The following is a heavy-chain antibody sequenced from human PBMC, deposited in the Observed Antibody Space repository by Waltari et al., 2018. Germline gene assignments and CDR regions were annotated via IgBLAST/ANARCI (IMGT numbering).Heavy chain of an antibody. D-gene: IGHD6-6*01. Sequence: EVQLVESGGGLVQPGRSLRLSCAASGFTFDDYAMHWVRQAPGKGLEWVSGISWNSGSIGYADAVKGRFTISRDNAKNSLYLQMNSLRAEDTALYYCAKRQGSSGFDYWGQGTLVTVSS. CDR3: AKRQGSSGFDY. V-gene: IGHV3-9*01. CDR2: ISWNSGSI. J-gene: IGHJ4*02. CDR1: GFTFDDYA.